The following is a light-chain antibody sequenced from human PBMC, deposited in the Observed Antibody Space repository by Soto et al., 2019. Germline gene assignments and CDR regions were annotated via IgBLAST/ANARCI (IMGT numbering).Light chain of an antibody. CDR1: SSDVGAYHS. V-gene: IGLV2-14*03. CDR3: TSFTDTGTVI. Sequence: QSALTQPASVSGSPGQSFTISCTGTSSDVGAYHSVSWYQQHPGKAPKLIIFDVSNRPSGVSARFSGSKSGNTASLTISGLQAEDEADYYCTSFTDTGTVIFGGGTKLTVL. J-gene: IGLJ2*01. CDR2: DVS.